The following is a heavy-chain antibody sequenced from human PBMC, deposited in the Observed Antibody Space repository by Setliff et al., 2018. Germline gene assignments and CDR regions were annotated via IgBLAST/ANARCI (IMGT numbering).Heavy chain of an antibody. J-gene: IGHJ3*02. CDR2: INANTGGT. CDR3: ARVGGYASAWHGIEAFDI. V-gene: IGHV1-2*02. Sequence: ASVKVSCKASGYTFTIYYIHWVRQAPGQGLEWMGWINANTGGTREVQKFQGRVTMTRDTSIDTAYMEVNRLTYDDTAVYYCARVGGYASAWHGIEAFDIWGQGTKVTVSS. D-gene: IGHD6-19*01. CDR1: GYTFTIYY.